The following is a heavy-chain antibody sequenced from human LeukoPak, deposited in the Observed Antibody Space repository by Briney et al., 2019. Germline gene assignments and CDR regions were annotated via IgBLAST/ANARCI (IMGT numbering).Heavy chain of an antibody. V-gene: IGHV3-21*01. CDR1: GFTFSSYS. CDR3: ARDLNYGSRTFDY. D-gene: IGHD3-10*01. J-gene: IGHJ4*02. CDR2: ISSSSSYI. Sequence: PGGSLRLSCAASGFTFSSYSMNWVRQAPGKGLEWVSSISSSSSYIYYADSVKGRFTISRDNAKNSLYLQMNSLRAEDTAVYYCARDLNYGSRTFDYWGQGTLVTVSS.